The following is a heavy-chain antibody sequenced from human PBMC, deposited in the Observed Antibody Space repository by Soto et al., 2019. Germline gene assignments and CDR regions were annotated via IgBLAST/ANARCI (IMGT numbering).Heavy chain of an antibody. J-gene: IGHJ6*02. CDR3: AKDSSYDSSGYYKGYYYYGMDV. V-gene: IGHV3-23*01. CDR2: ISGSGGST. D-gene: IGHD3-22*01. Sequence: PVGSLRLSCAASGFTFSSYAMSWVRQAPGKGLEWVSAISGSGGSTYYADSVKGRFTISRDNSKNTLYLQMNSLRAEDTAVYYCAKDSSYDSSGYYKGYYYYGMDVWGQGTTVTVSS. CDR1: GFTFSSYA.